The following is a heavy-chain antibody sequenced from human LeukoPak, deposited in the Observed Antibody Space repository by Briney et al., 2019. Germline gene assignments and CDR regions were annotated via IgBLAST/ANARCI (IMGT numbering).Heavy chain of an antibody. CDR3: ARETDRSGGSCFGY. CDR1: GGSISSGDYY. D-gene: IGHD2-15*01. V-gene: IGHV4-30-4*08. J-gene: IGHJ4*02. Sequence: PSETLSLTCTVSGGSISSGDYYWSWIRQPPGKGLEWIGYIYYSGSTYYNPSLKSRVTISVDTSKNQFSLKLSSVTAADTAVYYCARETDRSGGSCFGYWGQGTLVTASS. CDR2: IYYSGST.